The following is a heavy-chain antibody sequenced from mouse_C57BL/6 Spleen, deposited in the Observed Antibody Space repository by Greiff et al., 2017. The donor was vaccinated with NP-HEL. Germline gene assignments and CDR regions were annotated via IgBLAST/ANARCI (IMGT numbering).Heavy chain of an antibody. Sequence: EVQLQQSGPGMVKPSQSLSLTCTVTGYSITSGYDWHWIRHFPGNKLEWMGYISYSGSTNYNPSLKSRISITHDTSKNHFFLKLNSVTTEDTATYYCARAGEWLPFDYWGQGTTLTVSS. CDR2: ISYSGST. CDR1: GYSITSGYD. D-gene: IGHD2-2*01. J-gene: IGHJ2*01. CDR3: ARAGEWLPFDY. V-gene: IGHV3-1*01.